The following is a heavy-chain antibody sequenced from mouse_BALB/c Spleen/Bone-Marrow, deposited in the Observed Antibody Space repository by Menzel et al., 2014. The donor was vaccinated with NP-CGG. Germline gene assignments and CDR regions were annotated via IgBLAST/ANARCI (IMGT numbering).Heavy chain of an antibody. CDR2: INPYNGDT. V-gene: IGHV1-20*02. Sequence: VQLKDSGPELVKPGASVKISCKASGYSFTGYFMNWVMQSHGKSLEWIGRINPYNGDTFYNQKFKGKATLTVDKSSSTAHMELWSLASEDSAVYYCARSGYYGSSYFDYWGQGTTLTVSS. J-gene: IGHJ2*01. CDR1: GYSFTGYF. D-gene: IGHD1-1*01. CDR3: ARSGYYGSSYFDY.